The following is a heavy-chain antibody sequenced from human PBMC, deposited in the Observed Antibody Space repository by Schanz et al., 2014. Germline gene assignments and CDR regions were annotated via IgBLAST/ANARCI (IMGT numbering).Heavy chain of an antibody. D-gene: IGHD2-21*02. CDR1: GGSISSGAYS. V-gene: IGHV4-30-4*07. CDR2: IYSSGST. J-gene: IGHJ6*02. Sequence: QVQLQESGPRLVKPSQTLSLTCTVSGGSISSGAYSWSWIRQPPGKRPGGIGYIYSSGSTNYNPSLKSRFPMSTATPKNKASRRLSSGAAADTAVYCCARDRGMTASDYYYGMDVWGQGTTVTVSS. CDR3: ARDRGMTASDYYYGMDV.